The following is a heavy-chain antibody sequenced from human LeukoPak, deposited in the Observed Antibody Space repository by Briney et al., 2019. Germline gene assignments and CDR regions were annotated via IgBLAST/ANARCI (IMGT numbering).Heavy chain of an antibody. CDR1: GFTFSSYS. CDR2: ISSSSSTI. J-gene: IGHJ4*02. CDR3: ARISPPTDAQIDY. V-gene: IGHV3-48*01. D-gene: IGHD2-2*01. Sequence: GGSLRLSCAASGFTFSSYSMNWVRQAPGKGLEWVSYISSSSSTIYYADSVKGRFTISRDNAKNSLYLQMNSLRAEDTAVYYCARISPPTDAQIDYWGQGTLVTVSS.